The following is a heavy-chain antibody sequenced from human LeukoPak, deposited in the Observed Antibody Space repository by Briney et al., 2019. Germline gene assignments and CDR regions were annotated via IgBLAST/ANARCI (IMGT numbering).Heavy chain of an antibody. CDR1: GYTFTGYY. CDR3: ARVSSDYGGPEDAFDI. Sequence: ASVKVSCKASGYTFTGYYMHWVRQAPGQGLKWMGWINPNSGGTNYAQKFQGRVTMTRDTSISTAYMELSRLRSDDTAVYYCARVSSDYGGPEDAFDIWGQGTMVTVSS. CDR2: INPNSGGT. V-gene: IGHV1-2*02. J-gene: IGHJ3*02. D-gene: IGHD4-17*01.